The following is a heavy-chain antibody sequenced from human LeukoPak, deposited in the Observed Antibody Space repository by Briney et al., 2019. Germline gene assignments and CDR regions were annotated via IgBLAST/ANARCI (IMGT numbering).Heavy chain of an antibody. CDR3: ARHHYFWSGYYNAFDM. J-gene: IGHJ3*02. CDR2: ISYSGST. CDR1: GGSISSSAYY. V-gene: IGHV4-39*01. Sequence: SETLSLTCTVSGGSISSSAYYWGWIRQSPGKCLEWIGTISYSGSTYYNPSLKSRLTISVDTSKNQFSLRLSSVAAADTAVYYCARHHYFWSGYYNAFDMWGQGTMVTVSS. D-gene: IGHD3-3*01.